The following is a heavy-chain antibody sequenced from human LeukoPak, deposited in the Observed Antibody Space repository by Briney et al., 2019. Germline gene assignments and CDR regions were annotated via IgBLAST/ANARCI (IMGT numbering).Heavy chain of an antibody. J-gene: IGHJ6*02. V-gene: IGHV3-23*01. CDR3: ARGGTRGYYGMDV. CDR1: GFTFSSYA. Sequence: GGSLRLSCAASGFTFSSYAMSWVRQAPGKGLDWVSAISGSGGNTYYADSVKGRFTISRDNSKNTLYLQMNSLRAEDTAVYYCARGGTRGYYGMDVWGQGTTVTVSS. CDR2: ISGSGGNT.